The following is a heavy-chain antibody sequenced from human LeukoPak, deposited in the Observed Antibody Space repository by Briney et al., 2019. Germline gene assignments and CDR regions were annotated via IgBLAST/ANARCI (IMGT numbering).Heavy chain of an antibody. J-gene: IGHJ4*02. Sequence: PAGSLRLSCAVSGYSFSSHGMHWVRQAPGKGLEWVAAIWYDGSQKYYADTVRSRFTVSRDNSKNTLYLQMDSLRAEDTAVYYCARLYGANVGYLDYWGQGTLVTVSS. D-gene: IGHD4-23*01. CDR1: GYSFSSHG. CDR3: ARLYGANVGYLDY. CDR2: IWYDGSQK. V-gene: IGHV3-33*03.